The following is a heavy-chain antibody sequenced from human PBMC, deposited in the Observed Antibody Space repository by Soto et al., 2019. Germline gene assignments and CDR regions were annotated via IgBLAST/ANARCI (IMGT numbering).Heavy chain of an antibody. J-gene: IGHJ4*02. V-gene: IGHV3-7*03. CDR2: IKFDGSEK. Sequence: GGSLRLSCEASGFTFSDYWMSWVRQAPGKGPEWVANIKFDGSEKQYVDSVRGRFTISRDNSRSSLSLQMNSQRAGDTAVYYCVKDGGYCSSSTCYAPRNHYFDSWGQGTLVTVSS. D-gene: IGHD2-2*01. CDR3: VKDGGYCSSSTCYAPRNHYFDS. CDR1: GFTFSDYW.